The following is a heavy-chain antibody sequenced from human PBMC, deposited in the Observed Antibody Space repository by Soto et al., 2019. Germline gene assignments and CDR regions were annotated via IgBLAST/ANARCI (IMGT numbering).Heavy chain of an antibody. V-gene: IGHV3-7*01. CDR2: IKQDGSEK. J-gene: IGHJ4*02. D-gene: IGHD3-16*02. CDR1: GFTFSSYW. CDR3: ARTPDYNYVWGSYRYVYFDY. Sequence: SGGSLRLSCAASGFTFSSYWMSWVRQAPGKGLEWVANIKQDGSEKYYVDSVKGRFTISRDNAKNSLYLQMNSLRAEDTAVYYCARTPDYNYVWGSYRYVYFDYWGQGTLVTVSS.